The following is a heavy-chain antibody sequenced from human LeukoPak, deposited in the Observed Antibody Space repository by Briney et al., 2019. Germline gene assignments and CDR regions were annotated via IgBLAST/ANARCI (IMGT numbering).Heavy chain of an antibody. V-gene: IGHV4-59*01. CDR1: GDSISSFY. D-gene: IGHD1-1*01. J-gene: IGHJ4*02. CDR3: ARGTTPTSY. Sequence: PSETLSHTCTVSGDSISSFYWSWIRQPPRKGLEWIGYIYYSGSTNYNPSLKSRVTISINTSKNQFSLNLTSVTAADTAVYFCARGTTPTSYWGQGALVTVSS. CDR2: IYYSGST.